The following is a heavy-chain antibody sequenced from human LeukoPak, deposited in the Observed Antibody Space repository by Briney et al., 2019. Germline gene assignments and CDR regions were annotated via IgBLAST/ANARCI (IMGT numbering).Heavy chain of an antibody. CDR2: IRSKAYGGTT. D-gene: IGHD1-1*01. Sequence: PGGSLRLSCTASGFTFGDYAMSWVRQAPGKGLEWVGFIRSKAYGGTTEYAASVKGRFTISRDDSKSIAYLQMNSLKTEDTAVYYCTREAQLERQDYYYGMDVWGQGTTVTVSS. CDR1: GFTFGDYA. V-gene: IGHV3-49*04. CDR3: TREAQLERQDYYYGMDV. J-gene: IGHJ6*02.